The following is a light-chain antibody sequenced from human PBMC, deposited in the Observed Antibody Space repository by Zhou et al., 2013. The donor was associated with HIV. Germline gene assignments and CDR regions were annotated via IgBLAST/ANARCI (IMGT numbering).Light chain of an antibody. V-gene: IGKV1-33*01. CDR2: DAS. CDR3: QQFDNLPLT. Sequence: DIQMTQSPSYVSASVGDRVTITCRASHDISTWLAWYQQKPGKAPKLLIYDASNLETGVPSRFSASGSGADFTFTISSLQPEDIATYYCQQFDNLPLTFGGGTKVEIK. CDR1: HDISTW. J-gene: IGKJ4*01.